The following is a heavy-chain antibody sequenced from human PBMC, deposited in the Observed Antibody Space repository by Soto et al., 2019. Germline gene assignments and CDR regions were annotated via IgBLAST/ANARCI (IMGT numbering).Heavy chain of an antibody. CDR1: GGSISSSSYY. CDR2: IYYSGST. CDR3: AREQDCISTSCDGYL. Sequence: SETLSLTCTVSGGSISSSSYYWGWIRQPPGKGLEWIGNIYYSGSTYYNPSLKSRVTISVDTSKNQFSLKLSSVTAADTAVYYCAREQDCISTSCDGYLWGQGTLVTVSS. V-gene: IGHV4-39*07. D-gene: IGHD2-2*01. J-gene: IGHJ4*02.